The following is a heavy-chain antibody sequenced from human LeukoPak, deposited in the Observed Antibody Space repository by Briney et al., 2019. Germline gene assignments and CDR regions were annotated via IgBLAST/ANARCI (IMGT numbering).Heavy chain of an antibody. J-gene: IGHJ5*02. CDR1: GYSISNGYH. Sequence: PSETLSLTCAVSGYSISNGYHWGWIRQPPEKGLEWIGSINHSGSTYYNPSLKSRVTISVDTPKNQFSLKLNSVTAADTAVYYCARDSGYDPGWFDPWGQGTLVTVSS. D-gene: IGHD3-10*01. CDR2: INHSGST. CDR3: ARDSGYDPGWFDP. V-gene: IGHV4-38-2*02.